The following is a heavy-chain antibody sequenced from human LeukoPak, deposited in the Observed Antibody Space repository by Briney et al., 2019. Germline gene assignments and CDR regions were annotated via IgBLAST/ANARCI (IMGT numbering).Heavy chain of an antibody. V-gene: IGHV4-61*02. Sequence: PSETLSLTCTVSGGSITYGSYYWIWLRQAAGKGLEWIGRTHKSGTTHYNPSLSSRVILSLDMSKNQFLLQLSSVTAADTAVYYCARASWNYLERWGQGSLVTVSS. CDR2: THKSGTT. CDR3: ARASWNYLER. J-gene: IGHJ4*02. D-gene: IGHD1-7*01. CDR1: GGSITYGSYY.